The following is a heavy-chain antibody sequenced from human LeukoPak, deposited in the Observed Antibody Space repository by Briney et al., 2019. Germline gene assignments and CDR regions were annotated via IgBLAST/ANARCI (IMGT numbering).Heavy chain of an antibody. Sequence: PGRSLRLSCAASGFTFSSYGMHWVRQAPGKGLEWVAVISYDGSNKYYADSVKGRFTISRDGSKNTLYLQMNSLRVEDTAVYYCARGLFLSGYLDAFDIWGQGTVVTVSS. CDR2: ISYDGSNK. J-gene: IGHJ3*02. V-gene: IGHV3-30*03. D-gene: IGHD3-22*01. CDR3: ARGLFLSGYLDAFDI. CDR1: GFTFSSYG.